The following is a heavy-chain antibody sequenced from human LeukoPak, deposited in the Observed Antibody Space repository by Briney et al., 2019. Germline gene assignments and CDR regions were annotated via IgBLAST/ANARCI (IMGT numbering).Heavy chain of an antibody. V-gene: IGHV1-18*01. CDR1: GYTFTSYG. CDR2: ISAYNGNT. J-gene: IGHJ3*02. D-gene: IGHD3-3*01. Sequence: ASVKVSCKASGYTFTSYGISWVRQTPGQGLEWMGWISAYNGNTNYAQKLQGRVTMTTDTSTSTAYMELRSLRSDDTAVYYCARGGRITIFGVPQADAFDIWGQGTMVTVSS. CDR3: ARGGRITIFGVPQADAFDI.